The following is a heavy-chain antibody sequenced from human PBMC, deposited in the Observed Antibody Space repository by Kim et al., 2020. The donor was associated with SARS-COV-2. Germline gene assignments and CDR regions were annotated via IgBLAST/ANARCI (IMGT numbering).Heavy chain of an antibody. D-gene: IGHD3-3*01. CDR2: INPSGGSP. J-gene: IGHJ3*02. CDR1: GYTFTSYY. V-gene: IGHV1-46*01. Sequence: ASVKVSCKASGYTFTSYYMHWVRQAPGQGLEWMGIINPSGGSPSYAQKFQGRVTMTRDTSTSTVYMELSSLRSEDTAVYYCARVLEVGLDAFDIWGQGTMVTVSS. CDR3: ARVLEVGLDAFDI.